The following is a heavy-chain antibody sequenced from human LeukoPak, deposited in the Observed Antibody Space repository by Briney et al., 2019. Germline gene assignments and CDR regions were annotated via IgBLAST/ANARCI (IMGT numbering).Heavy chain of an antibody. V-gene: IGHV3-72*01. Sequence: GGSLRLSCAASGFTLSDHYIDWVRQAPGKGLEWVGRIRNKARSYTTEYAASVKGRFTISRDDSKISLDLQMNSLKTEDTAVYYCTRAGGNYSFEYWGQGTLVTVSS. CDR1: GFTLSDHY. D-gene: IGHD1-26*01. J-gene: IGHJ4*02. CDR3: TRAGGNYSFEY. CDR2: IRNKARSYTT.